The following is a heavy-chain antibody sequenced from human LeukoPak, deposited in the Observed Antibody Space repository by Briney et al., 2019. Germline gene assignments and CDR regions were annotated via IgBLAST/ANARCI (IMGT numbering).Heavy chain of an antibody. D-gene: IGHD6-19*01. V-gene: IGHV4-34*01. CDR3: AKGGSGWYRGNFDY. Sequence: PSETLSLTCAVYGGSFSGYYWSWIRQPPGKGLEWIGSIYYSGSTYYNPSLKSRVTISVDTSKNQFSLKLSSVTAADTAVYYCAKGGSGWYRGNFDYWGQGTLVTVSS. CDR2: IYYSGST. CDR1: GGSFSGYY. J-gene: IGHJ4*02.